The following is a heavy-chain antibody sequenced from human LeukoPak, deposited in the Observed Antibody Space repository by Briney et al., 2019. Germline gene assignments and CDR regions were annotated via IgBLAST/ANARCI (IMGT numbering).Heavy chain of an antibody. V-gene: IGHV3-64*01. CDR2: ISSNGGST. D-gene: IGHD3-22*01. Sequence: PGGSLRLSCAASGFTFSSYAMHWVRQAPGKGLEYVSAISSNGGSTYYANSVKGRFTISRDNAKNSLYLQMNSLRAEDTALYYCATTSSGYSPYFDYWGQGTLVTVSS. J-gene: IGHJ4*02. CDR1: GFTFSSYA. CDR3: ATTSSGYSPYFDY.